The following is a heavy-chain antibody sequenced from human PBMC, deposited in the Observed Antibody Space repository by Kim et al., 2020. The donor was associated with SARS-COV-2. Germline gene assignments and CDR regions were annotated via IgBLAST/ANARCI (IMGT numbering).Heavy chain of an antibody. V-gene: IGHV3-48*03. Sequence: GGSLRLSCAASGFTFSSYEMNWVRQAPGKGLEWVSYISSSGSTIYYADSVKGRFTISRDNAKNSLYLQMNSLRAEDTAVYYCARGLPTYGDYGSGKPLDYWGQGTLVTVSS. CDR3: ARGLPTYGDYGSGKPLDY. CDR2: ISSSGSTI. J-gene: IGHJ4*02. D-gene: IGHD4-17*01. CDR1: GFTFSSYE.